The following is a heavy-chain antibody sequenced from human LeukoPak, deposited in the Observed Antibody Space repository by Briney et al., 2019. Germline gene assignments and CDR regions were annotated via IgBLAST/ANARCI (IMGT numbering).Heavy chain of an antibody. CDR1: GFTFSAFG. CDR2: LSGGGGGA. CDR3: AKPTAEAGTKGVYED. V-gene: IGHV3-23*01. Sequence: GGSLKLSCAASGFTFSAFGMSWVRQAPGKGLEWVAALSGGGGGAYYTDSVKGRFTVSRDNSKNTLYLQMNSLRAEDAALYYCAKPTAEAGTKGVYEDWGQGTLVTVSS. J-gene: IGHJ4*02. D-gene: IGHD1-1*01.